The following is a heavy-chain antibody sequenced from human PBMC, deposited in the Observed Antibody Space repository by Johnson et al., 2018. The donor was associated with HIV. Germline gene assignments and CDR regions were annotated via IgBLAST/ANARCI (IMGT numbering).Heavy chain of an antibody. J-gene: IGHJ3*02. D-gene: IGHD2-21*02. CDR2: ISGSGGST. CDR3: ARPHIVVVTAGYAFDI. CDR1: GFTFSSYA. Sequence: VQLVESGGGVVQPGRSLRLSCAASGFTFSSYAMHWVRQAPGKGLEWVSAISGSGGSTYYADSVKGRFTISRDNSKNTLYLQMNSLRAEDTAVYYCARPHIVVVTAGYAFDIWGQGTMVTVSS. V-gene: IGHV3-23*04.